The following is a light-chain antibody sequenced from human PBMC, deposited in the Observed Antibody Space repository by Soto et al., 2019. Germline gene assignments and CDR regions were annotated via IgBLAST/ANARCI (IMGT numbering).Light chain of an antibody. V-gene: IGKV2-30*02. Sequence: VVMTQSRLSLPVTLGQPASISCRASQRLVHSDGHTYSILFHQRPGQSTRPLIYKVSTRDSGVTDRLSGSASGTDFTLNISTVEAEHVRVYYCMQGIHWPWPVGQGTKV. CDR2: KVS. J-gene: IGKJ1*01. CDR1: QRLVHSDGHTY. CDR3: MQGIHWPWP.